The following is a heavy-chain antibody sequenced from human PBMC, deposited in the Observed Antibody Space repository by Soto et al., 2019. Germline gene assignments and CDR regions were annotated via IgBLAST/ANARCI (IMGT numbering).Heavy chain of an antibody. D-gene: IGHD4-17*01. V-gene: IGHV4-34*01. Sequence: SETLSLTCAVYGGSFSGYYWSWIRQPPGKGLEWIGEINHSGSTNYNPSLKSRVTISVDTSRNQFSLKLSSVTAADTAVYYCSRGRRTAVTIDYWGQGTLVTVSS. J-gene: IGHJ4*02. CDR3: SRGRRTAVTIDY. CDR1: GGSFSGYY. CDR2: INHSGST.